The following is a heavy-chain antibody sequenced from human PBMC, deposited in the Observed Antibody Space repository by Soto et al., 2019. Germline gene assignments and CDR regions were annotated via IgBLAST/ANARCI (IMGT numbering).Heavy chain of an antibody. CDR2: IYYSGST. J-gene: IGHJ4*02. V-gene: IGHV4-30-4*01. D-gene: IGHD2-15*01. CDR3: ARYGSGECNRGSCYSPFDY. CDR1: GRSISSVNYY. Sequence: SETLSLTCTVSGRSISSVNYYWSWLRQPPGKGLEWIGYIYYSGSTYYNPSLRSRVTISVDTSKNQFSLKLSSVTAADTAVYYCARYGSGECNRGSCYSPFDYWGQGTLVTVSS.